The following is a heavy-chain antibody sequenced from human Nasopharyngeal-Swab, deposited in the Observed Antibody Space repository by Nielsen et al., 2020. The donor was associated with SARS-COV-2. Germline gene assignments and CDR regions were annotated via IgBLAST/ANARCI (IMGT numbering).Heavy chain of an antibody. J-gene: IGHJ5*02. CDR2: ISWNSGRI. D-gene: IGHD6-19*01. Sequence: RFSCAASGFSFDDYAMHWVRQAPGKGLEWVSGISWNSGRIGYADSVKGRFTISRDNAKNSLFLQMNSLRAEDTALYYCAKDLGIAVAGTGHDLWGQGTLVTVSS. CDR3: AKDLGIAVAGTGHDL. V-gene: IGHV3-9*01. CDR1: GFSFDDYA.